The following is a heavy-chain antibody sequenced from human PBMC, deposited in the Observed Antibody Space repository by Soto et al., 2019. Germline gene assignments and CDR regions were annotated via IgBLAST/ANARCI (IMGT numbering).Heavy chain of an antibody. CDR1: GYSFTSYW. CDR3: ARHPLRPYYFDY. J-gene: IGHJ4*02. V-gene: IGHV5-10-1*01. Sequence: GESLKISCRVSGYSFTSYWITWVRQMPGKGLEWMGNIDPSDSYTNYSPSFQGHVTISADKSISTAYLQWSSLKASDTAMYYCARHPLRPYYFDYGGQGTLVTVSS. CDR2: IDPSDSYT.